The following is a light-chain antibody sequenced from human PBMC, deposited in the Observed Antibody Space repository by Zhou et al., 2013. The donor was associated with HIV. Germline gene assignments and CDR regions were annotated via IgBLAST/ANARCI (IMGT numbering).Light chain of an antibody. J-gene: IGKJ3*01. CDR1: QSISSW. Sequence: DIQMTQSPSTLSASVGDRVTITCRASQSISSWLAWYQQKPGKAPKLLIYKASSLESGVPSRFSGSGSGTEFTLTIDNLQPEDFAIYYCQQNYHTPFTFGPGTTVDIK. CDR3: QQNYHTPFT. V-gene: IGKV1-5*03. CDR2: KAS.